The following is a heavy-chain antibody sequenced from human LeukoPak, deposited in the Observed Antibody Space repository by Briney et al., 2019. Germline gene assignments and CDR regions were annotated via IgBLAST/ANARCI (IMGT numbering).Heavy chain of an antibody. CDR1: GGSISSYY. Sequence: PSETLSLTCTVSGGSISSYYWSWIRQPPGKGLEWIGYIYYSGSTNYNPSLKSRVTISVDTSKKQFSLKLTSVTAADTAVYYFARDINYRFSYWGQGILVTVSS. D-gene: IGHD4-11*01. CDR2: IYYSGST. V-gene: IGHV4-59*01. CDR3: ARDINYRFSY. J-gene: IGHJ4*02.